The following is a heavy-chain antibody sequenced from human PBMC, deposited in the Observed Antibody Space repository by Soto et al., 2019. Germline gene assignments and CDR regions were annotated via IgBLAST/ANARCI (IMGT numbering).Heavy chain of an antibody. CDR1: GGSISSSSYY. CDR2: IYYSGST. Sequence: PSETLSLTCTVSGGSISSSSYYWGWIRQPPGKGLEWIGSIYYSGSTYYNPSLKSRVTISVDTSKNQFSLKLSSVTAADTAVYYCAKGPLATPRLFYLDYWGQGTLVTVSS. CDR3: AKGPLATPRLFYLDY. J-gene: IGHJ4*02. D-gene: IGHD5-12*01. V-gene: IGHV4-39*01.